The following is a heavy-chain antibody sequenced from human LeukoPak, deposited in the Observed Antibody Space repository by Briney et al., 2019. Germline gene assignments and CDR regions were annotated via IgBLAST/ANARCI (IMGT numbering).Heavy chain of an antibody. J-gene: IGHJ4*02. CDR3: AREEYSSSPYYFDY. CDR1: GGTFSSYA. CDR2: IIPILGIA. Sequence: SVKVSCKASGGTFSSYAISWARQAPGQGLEWMGRIIPILGIANYAQKFQGRVTITADKSTSTAYMELSSLRSEDTAVYYCAREEYSSSPYYFDYWGQGTLVTVSS. V-gene: IGHV1-69*04. D-gene: IGHD6-13*01.